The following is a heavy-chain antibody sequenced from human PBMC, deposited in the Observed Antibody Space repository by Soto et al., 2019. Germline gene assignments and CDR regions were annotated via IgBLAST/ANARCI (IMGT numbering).Heavy chain of an antibody. Sequence: QVRLQESGPGLVKPSDTLSLTCAVSGYSISTTNWWGWIRQPPGKGLEWIGYIYYSGSTFYNPSLKSRVTMSVDTSKNQFSLKLSSVTAVDTAVYYCARTYYYDTSRYSSNWYFDLWGRGTLVTVSS. V-gene: IGHV4-28*01. CDR1: GYSISTTNW. D-gene: IGHD3-22*01. CDR2: IYYSGST. CDR3: ARTYYYDTSRYSSNWYFDL. J-gene: IGHJ2*01.